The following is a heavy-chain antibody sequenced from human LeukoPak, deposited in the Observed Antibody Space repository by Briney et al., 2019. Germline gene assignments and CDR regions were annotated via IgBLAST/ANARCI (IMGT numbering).Heavy chain of an antibody. CDR1: GGSISGGGYS. D-gene: IGHD3-22*01. V-gene: IGHV4-30-2*01. CDR2: IYHSGST. CDR3: ARVGDQNYYDSSGYYL. Sequence: PSETLSVTCAVSGGSISGGGYSWSWIRQPPGEGLEWIGYIYHSGSTYYNPSLKSRVTISVDRSKNQFSLKLSSVTAADTAVYYCARVGDQNYYDSSGYYLWGQGTLVTVSS. J-gene: IGHJ5*02.